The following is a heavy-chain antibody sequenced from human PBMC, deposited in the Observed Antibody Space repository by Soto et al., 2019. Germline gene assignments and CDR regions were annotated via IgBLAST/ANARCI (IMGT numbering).Heavy chain of an antibody. J-gene: IGHJ4*02. CDR1: GLAIRNYP. CDR2: IRASGEKP. V-gene: IGHV3-23*01. Sequence: EVHLLESGGGVVQPGKSLKISYAVSGLAIRNYPITWVRQPPDQGLEWVSGIRASGEKPYYADSVKGRFTICRDNSKVTLAQQMNSLRVDGTPIYYCAKLERLKFGGDYGGQGTLV. D-gene: IGHD1-1*01. CDR3: AKLERLKFGGDY.